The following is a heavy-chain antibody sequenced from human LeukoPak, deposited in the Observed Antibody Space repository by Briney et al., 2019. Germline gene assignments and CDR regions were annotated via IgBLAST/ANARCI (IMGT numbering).Heavy chain of an antibody. CDR3: ARAVLRFLEWLPRYNWFDP. D-gene: IGHD3-3*01. J-gene: IGHJ5*02. CDR1: GGSFSGYY. Sequence: SETLSLTCAVYGGSFSGYYWSWIRQPPGKGLEWIGEINHSGSTNYNPSLKSRVTISVDTSKNQFSLKLSSVTAADTAVYYCARAVLRFLEWLPRYNWFDPWGQGILVTVSS. V-gene: IGHV4-34*01. CDR2: INHSGST.